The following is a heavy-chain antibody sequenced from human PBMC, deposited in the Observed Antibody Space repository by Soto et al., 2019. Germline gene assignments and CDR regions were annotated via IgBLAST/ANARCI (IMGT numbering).Heavy chain of an antibody. Sequence: QLQLVQSGTEVKEPGSSVKVSCKASGGTFSTSSFVWVRQGPGQGLEWRGGIIPIFTRTNFAQKFQGRVTISADESTRTTHMELRSLTSEDTAIDYWARDVVRSTAGDSWGQGTLVTVSS. CDR1: GGTFSTSS. J-gene: IGHJ4*02. D-gene: IGHD2-15*01. CDR3: ARDVVRSTAGDS. CDR2: IIPIFTRT. V-gene: IGHV1-69*01.